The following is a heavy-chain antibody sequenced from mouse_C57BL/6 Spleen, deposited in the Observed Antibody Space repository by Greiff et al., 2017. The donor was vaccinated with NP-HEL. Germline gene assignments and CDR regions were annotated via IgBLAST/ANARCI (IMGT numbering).Heavy chain of an antibody. Sequence: EVQLQQSGPELVKPGASVKISCKASGYTFTDYYMNWVKQSHGKSLEWIGDINPNNGGTSYNQKFKGKATLTVDKSSSTAYMELRSLTSEDSAVYYCARERELNYYFDYWGQGTTLTVSS. J-gene: IGHJ2*01. CDR3: ARERELNYYFDY. D-gene: IGHD1-3*01. CDR1: GYTFTDYY. CDR2: INPNNGGT. V-gene: IGHV1-26*01.